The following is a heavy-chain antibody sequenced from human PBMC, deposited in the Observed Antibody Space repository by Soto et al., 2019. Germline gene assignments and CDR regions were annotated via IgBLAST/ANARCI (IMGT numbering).Heavy chain of an antibody. V-gene: IGHV2-5*02. CDR1: GFSLTSGVG. J-gene: IGHJ4*02. CDR3: AHIDPEIVTVGGHGGFDY. Sequence: QITLKESGPTLVRPPQTLTLTCTFSGFSLTSGVGVGWIRQPPGKALEWLELIYWDDDKRYSPSLKNRLTITKDTSKNQVVLTMTNVGPVDTATYFCAHIDPEIVTVGGHGGFDYWGQGTLVTVSS. CDR2: IYWDDDK. D-gene: IGHD5-12*01.